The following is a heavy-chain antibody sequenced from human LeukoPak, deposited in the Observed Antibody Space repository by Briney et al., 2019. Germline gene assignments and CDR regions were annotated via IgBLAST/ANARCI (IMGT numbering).Heavy chain of an antibody. V-gene: IGHV3-23*01. D-gene: IGHD3-10*01. CDR2: ISGSGGST. CDR1: GFTFSTYG. J-gene: IGHJ6*03. Sequence: GGSLRLSCEASGFTFSTYGINWVRQAPGKGLEWVSAISGSGGSTYYADSVKGRFTISRDNSKNTLYLQMNSLRAEDTAVYYCAKGGPMVRGVIKDCYYYMDVWGKGTTVTISS. CDR3: AKGGPMVRGVIKDCYYYMDV.